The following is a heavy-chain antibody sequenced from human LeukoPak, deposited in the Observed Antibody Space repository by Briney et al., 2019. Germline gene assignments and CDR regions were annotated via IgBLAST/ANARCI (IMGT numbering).Heavy chain of an antibody. CDR1: GFTFSSYG. V-gene: IGHV3-30*18. D-gene: IGHD5-24*01. CDR3: AKFSPEMDAFDI. Sequence: GGSLRLSCAASGFTFSSYGMHWVRQAPGKGLEWVAVISYDGSNKYYADSVKGRFTISRDNSKNTLYLQMNSLRAEDTAVYYCAKFSPEMDAFDIWGQGTMVTVSS. CDR2: ISYDGSNK. J-gene: IGHJ3*02.